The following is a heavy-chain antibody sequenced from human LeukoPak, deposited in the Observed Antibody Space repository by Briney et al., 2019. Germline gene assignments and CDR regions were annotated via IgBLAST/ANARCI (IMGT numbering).Heavy chain of an antibody. J-gene: IGHJ4*02. V-gene: IGHV1-8*01. CDR3: ARVGSLVSGTDFDY. CDR2: MNPNTGNT. Sequence: GASVKVSFKASGYTFITYDIDWVRQAPGQGLEWMGWMNPNTGNTGYAQKFQGRVTMTRDTSISTAYMELSSLRSEDTAIYFCARVGSLVSGTDFDYWGQGTLVTVSS. CDR1: GYTFITYD. D-gene: IGHD6-19*01.